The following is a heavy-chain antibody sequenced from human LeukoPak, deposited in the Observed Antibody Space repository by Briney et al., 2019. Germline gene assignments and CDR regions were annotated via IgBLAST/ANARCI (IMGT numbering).Heavy chain of an antibody. Sequence: ASVKVSCKASGYTLTSYDINWVRQATGQGLEWMGWMNPNSGNTGYAQKFQGRVTMTRNTSISTAYMELSSLRSEDTAVYYCARGACSGGSCYYWFDPWGQGTLVTVSS. CDR2: MNPNSGNT. CDR1: GYTLTSYD. CDR3: ARGACSGGSCYYWFDP. D-gene: IGHD2-15*01. V-gene: IGHV1-8*01. J-gene: IGHJ5*02.